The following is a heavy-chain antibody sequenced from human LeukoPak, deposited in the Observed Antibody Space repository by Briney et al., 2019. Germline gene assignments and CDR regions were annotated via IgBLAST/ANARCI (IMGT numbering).Heavy chain of an antibody. D-gene: IGHD3-10*01. CDR2: ISYDGSNK. J-gene: IGHJ4*02. V-gene: IGHV3-30-3*01. Sequence: GGSPRLSCAASGFTFSSYAMHWVRQAPGKGLEWVAVISYDGSNKYYADSVKGRFTISRDNSKNTLYLQMNSLRAEGTAVYYCAREFGGSGSPDYWGQGTLVTVSS. CDR1: GFTFSSYA. CDR3: AREFGGSGSPDY.